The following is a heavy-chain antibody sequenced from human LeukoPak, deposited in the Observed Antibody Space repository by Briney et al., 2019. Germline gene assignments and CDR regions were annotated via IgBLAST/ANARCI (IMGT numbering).Heavy chain of an antibody. CDR3: AKDEGTIWNSKNDPFDI. V-gene: IGHV3-30*17. Sequence: PGGSLRLSCAASGFTFSDRVMHWVRQAPGMGLEWVAVISKDGSKTFYAGSVEGRFTFSRDNSENTLYLQMNYLKPEDTAVYYCAKDEGTIWNSKNDPFDIWGQGTMVTVSS. CDR2: ISKDGSKT. J-gene: IGHJ3*02. CDR1: GFTFSDRV. D-gene: IGHD1-7*01.